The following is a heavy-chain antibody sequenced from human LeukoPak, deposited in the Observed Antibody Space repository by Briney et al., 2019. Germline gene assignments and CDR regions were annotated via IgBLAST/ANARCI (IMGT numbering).Heavy chain of an antibody. CDR3: ARVGDCSSTSCYLDLDGGYYYYMDV. CDR1: GYTFTTYA. CDR2: IIPIFGTA. J-gene: IGHJ6*03. D-gene: IGHD2-2*01. V-gene: IGHV1-69*06. Sequence: ASVKVSCKASGYTFTTYALNWVRQAPGQGLEWMGGIIPIFGTANYAQKFQGRVTITADKSTSTAYMELSSLRSEDTAVYYCARVGDCSSTSCYLDLDGGYYYYMDVWGKGTTVTVSS.